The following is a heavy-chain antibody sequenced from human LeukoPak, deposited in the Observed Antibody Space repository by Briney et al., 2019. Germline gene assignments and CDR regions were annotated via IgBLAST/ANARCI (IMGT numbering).Heavy chain of an antibody. J-gene: IGHJ4*02. CDR2: IWYDGITK. CDR1: GFTFSSYG. Sequence: GRSLRLSCAASGFTFSSYGIHWVRQAPGKGLEWVAVIWYDGITKYYADSVKGRFTISRDNSKSTLYLQMNSLRAEDTAVYYCARDGYCSGGSCYYFDYWGQGTLVTVSS. CDR3: ARDGYCSGGSCYYFDY. V-gene: IGHV3-33*01. D-gene: IGHD2-15*01.